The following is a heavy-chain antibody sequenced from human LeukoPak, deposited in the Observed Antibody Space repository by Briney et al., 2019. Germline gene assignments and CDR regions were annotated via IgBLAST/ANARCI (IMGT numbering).Heavy chain of an antibody. CDR3: ARDMDMTTGAFDI. Sequence: GGSLRLSCAASGFTFSGYGMHWVRQAPGKGLEWVAVIWYDGSNKYYADSVKGRFTISRDNSKNTLYLQMNSLRAEDTAVYYCARDMDMTTGAFDIWGQGTMVTVSS. CDR1: GFTFSGYG. V-gene: IGHV3-33*01. CDR2: IWYDGSNK. D-gene: IGHD1-1*01. J-gene: IGHJ3*02.